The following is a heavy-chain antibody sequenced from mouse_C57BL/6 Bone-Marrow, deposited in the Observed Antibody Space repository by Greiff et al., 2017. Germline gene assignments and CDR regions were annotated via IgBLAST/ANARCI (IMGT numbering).Heavy chain of an antibody. CDR2: IYPRSGNT. CDR1: GYTFTSYG. V-gene: IGHV1-81*01. CDR3: ASPHCGHYAIDY. Sequence: VQLQQSGAELARPGASVKLSCKASGYTFTSYGISWVKQRTGQGLEWIGEIYPRSGNTDYNEKFKGKATLTADKSSSTAYMELRTLTSEDSAVYVCASPHCGHYAIDYWGQGTSVTVSS. J-gene: IGHJ4*01.